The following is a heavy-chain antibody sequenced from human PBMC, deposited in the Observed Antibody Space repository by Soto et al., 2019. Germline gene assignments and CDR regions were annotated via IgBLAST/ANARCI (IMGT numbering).Heavy chain of an antibody. CDR3: AREFSNSPEAFDS. CDR1: GGSVNSDTFY. Sequence: ETLSLTCTVSGGSVNSDTFYWSWIRQPPGRGLEWIGYIYYTGSINYNPSLRSRVTISIDTSRNQFSLKLSSVTAADTAVYYCAREFSNSPEAFDSWGQGSLVTVS. CDR2: IYYTGSI. D-gene: IGHD6-6*01. J-gene: IGHJ4*02. V-gene: IGHV4-61*01.